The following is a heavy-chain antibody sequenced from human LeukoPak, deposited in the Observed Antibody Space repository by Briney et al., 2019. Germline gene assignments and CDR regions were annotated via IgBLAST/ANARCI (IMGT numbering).Heavy chain of an antibody. CDR2: IRRKAYGGTT. J-gene: IGHJ4*02. CDR3: TRDRAYYGSGTYVDY. Sequence: GGSLRLACTAAGFTFGVYAISWVSQAPGKWRGWVGFIRRKAYGGTTEYAASVKGRFTISRDDSKSIAYLQMNSLNTEDTAVYYCTRDRAYYGSGTYVDYWGQGTLVTVSS. D-gene: IGHD3-10*01. CDR1: GFTFGVYA. V-gene: IGHV3-49*04.